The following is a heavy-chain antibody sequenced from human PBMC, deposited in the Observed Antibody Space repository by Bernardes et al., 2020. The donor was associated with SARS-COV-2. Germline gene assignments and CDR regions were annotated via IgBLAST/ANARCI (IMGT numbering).Heavy chain of an antibody. D-gene: IGHD2-2*01. CDR1: GGSISSSSYY. Sequence: SETLSLTCTVSGGSISSSSYYWGWIRQPPGKGLEWIGSIYYSGSTYYNPSLKSRVTISVDTSKNQFSLKLSSVTAADTAVYYCARVGCDSTSCYYYYYYYMDVWGKGTTVTVSS. CDR3: ARVGCDSTSCYYYYYYYMDV. J-gene: IGHJ6*03. V-gene: IGHV4-39*07. CDR2: IYYSGST.